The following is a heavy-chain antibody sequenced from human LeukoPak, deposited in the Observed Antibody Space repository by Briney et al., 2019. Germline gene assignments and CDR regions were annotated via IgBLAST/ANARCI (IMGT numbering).Heavy chain of an antibody. J-gene: IGHJ6*02. CDR3: AREGSSFGVVPYYYYGMDV. V-gene: IGHV1-18*01. CDR2: ISAYNGNT. Sequence: ASVTVSCKASGYTFTSYDISWVRQAPGQGLEWMGWISAYNGNTNYAQKLQGRVTMTTDTSTSTAYMELRSLRSDDTAVYYCAREGSSFGVVPYYYYGMDVWGQGTTVTVSS. CDR1: GYTFTSYD. D-gene: IGHD3-3*01.